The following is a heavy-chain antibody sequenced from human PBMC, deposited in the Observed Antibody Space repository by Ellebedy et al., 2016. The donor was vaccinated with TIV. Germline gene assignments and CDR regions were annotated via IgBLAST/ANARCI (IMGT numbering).Heavy chain of an antibody. Sequence: KVSCKGSGYSFTSYWIGWVRQMPGKGLEWMGIIYPGDSDTRYSPSFQGQVTISADKSISTAYLQWSSLKASDTAMYYCARQISWGSSGFDYWGQGTLVTVSS. D-gene: IGHD6-19*01. CDR1: GYSFTSYW. V-gene: IGHV5-51*01. J-gene: IGHJ4*02. CDR2: IYPGDSDT. CDR3: ARQISWGSSGFDY.